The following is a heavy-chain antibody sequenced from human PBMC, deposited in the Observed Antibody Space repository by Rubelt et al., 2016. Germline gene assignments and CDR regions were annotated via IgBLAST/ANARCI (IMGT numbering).Heavy chain of an antibody. V-gene: IGHV1-3*01. CDR3: ARNYYDVSGYHYFGY. CDR2: VNAGNGNT. J-gene: IGHJ4*02. Sequence: QVQLVQSGAEVKKPGASVKVSCKASGYTFTTYSMHWVRQAPGQRLECMGWVNAGNGNTKYFQKFQGRVTFTVDSSASTAYMELSSLRSEDTAVYYCARNYYDVSGYHYFGYWGQGTLVAVSS. CDR1: GYTFTTYS. D-gene: IGHD3-22*01.